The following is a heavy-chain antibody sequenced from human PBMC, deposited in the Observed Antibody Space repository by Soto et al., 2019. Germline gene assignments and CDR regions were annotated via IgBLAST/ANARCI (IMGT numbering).Heavy chain of an antibody. Sequence: EVQLLESGGGLVQPGGSLRLSCAASGFTFSSYAMSWVRQAPGKGLECVSAISGSGGSTYYADSVKGRFTISRDNSKNTLYLQMNSLRAEDTAVSYCAKDSYGDPRDFQHWGQGTLVTVSS. V-gene: IGHV3-23*01. J-gene: IGHJ1*01. CDR1: GFTFSSYA. D-gene: IGHD4-17*01. CDR3: AKDSYGDPRDFQH. CDR2: ISGSGGST.